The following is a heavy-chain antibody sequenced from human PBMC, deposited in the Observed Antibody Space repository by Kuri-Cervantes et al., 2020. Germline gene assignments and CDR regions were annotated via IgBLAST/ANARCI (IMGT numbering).Heavy chain of an antibody. Sequence: ASVKVSCKASGYTFTNCALHWVRQAPGQRLEWMGWINAGNGNTKYSQKFQGRVTMTRDTSARTAYMELSSLSSEDTAVYYCARDLRLSSYSGYAFDIWGQGIKVTVSS. D-gene: IGHD3-3*01. V-gene: IGHV1-3*01. J-gene: IGHJ3*02. CDR3: ARDLRLSSYSGYAFDI. CDR1: GYTFTNCA. CDR2: INAGNGNT.